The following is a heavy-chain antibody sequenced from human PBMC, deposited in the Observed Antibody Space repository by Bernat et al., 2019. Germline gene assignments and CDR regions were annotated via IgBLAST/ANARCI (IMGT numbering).Heavy chain of an antibody. CDR1: GFTFSNAW. J-gene: IGHJ4*02. CDR3: TTDSKIGYSYGYYFDY. CDR2: IKSKTDGGTT. Sequence: LVESGGGLVKPGGSLRLSCAASGFTFSNAWMSWVCQAPGQGLEWVGRIKSKTDGGTTDYAAPVKGRFTISRDDSKNTLYLQMNSLKTEDTAVYYCTTDSKIGYSYGYYFDYWGQGTLVTVSS. V-gene: IGHV3-15*01. D-gene: IGHD5-18*01.